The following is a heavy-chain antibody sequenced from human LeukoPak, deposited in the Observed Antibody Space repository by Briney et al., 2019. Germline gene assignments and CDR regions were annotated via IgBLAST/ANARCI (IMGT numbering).Heavy chain of an antibody. CDR1: GFTFSRIW. J-gene: IGHJ4*02. CDR2: IKHDGSEK. D-gene: IGHD5-12*01. V-gene: IGHV3-7*04. Sequence: GGYLRLSCAASGFTFSRIWMSWVRQAPGKGLEWVANIKHDGSEKYYVDSVKGRFTISRDNAKNSLYLQMNSLRAEDTAVFYCARDGTYTDYDPDFDIWGQGTLVTVSS. CDR3: ARDGTYTDYDPDFDI.